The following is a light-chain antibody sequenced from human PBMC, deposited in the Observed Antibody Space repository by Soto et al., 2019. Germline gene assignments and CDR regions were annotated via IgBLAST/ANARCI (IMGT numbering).Light chain of an antibody. V-gene: IGKV1-5*03. CDR3: QQYNNWPPWT. Sequence: DTQMTQSPSTLSASVGDRVTITCRASQSISIWLAWYQHKPGKAPKLLIYKASSLDSGVPSRFSGSGSGTEFTLTISSLQSEDFAVYYCQQYNNWPPWTFGQGTKV. CDR1: QSISIW. CDR2: KAS. J-gene: IGKJ1*01.